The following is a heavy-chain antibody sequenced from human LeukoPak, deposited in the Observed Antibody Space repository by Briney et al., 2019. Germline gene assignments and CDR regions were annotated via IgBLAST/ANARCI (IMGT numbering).Heavy chain of an antibody. CDR2: ISSSSSYI. CDR3: AREGGGTLGSPYFDY. V-gene: IGHV3-21*01. Sequence: VLLRLSGTASGFTFGEYAMNGVRQDPGKGLEWVSSISSSSSYIYYADSVKGRFTISRDNAKNSLYLQMNSLRAEDTAVYYCAREGGGTLGSPYFDYWGQGTLVTVSS. CDR1: GFTFGEYA. D-gene: IGHD1-26*01. J-gene: IGHJ4*02.